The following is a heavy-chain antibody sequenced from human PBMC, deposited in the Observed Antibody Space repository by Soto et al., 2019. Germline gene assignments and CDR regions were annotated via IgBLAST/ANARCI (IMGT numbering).Heavy chain of an antibody. CDR3: XRWPLRYFDWTPGGMDV. J-gene: IGHJ6*02. Sequence: AGGSLRRSCAASGFAFSSYSMNWVRQAPGKGLEWVSSISSSSSYIYYADSVKGRFTISRDNAKNSLYLQMNSLRAEDTAVYYCXRWPLRYFDWTPGGMDVWGQGTTVTVSS. CDR1: GFAFSSYS. D-gene: IGHD3-9*01. V-gene: IGHV3-21*01. CDR2: ISSSSSYI.